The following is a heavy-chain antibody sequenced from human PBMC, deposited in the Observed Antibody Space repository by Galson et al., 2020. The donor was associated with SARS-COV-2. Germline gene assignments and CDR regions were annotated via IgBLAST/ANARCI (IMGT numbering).Heavy chain of an antibody. D-gene: IGHD2-15*01. Sequence: ASVKVSCQASGYIFMDYGIIWLRQARGQGLEWIGWISPSSGETKYAQTVQDRVSLTADTYTNTAFMELTSLKSDDTAVYFCARDLDCSGGTCYGVPWFDPWGQGALVTVTS. CDR2: ISPSSGET. CDR1: GYIFMDYG. V-gene: IGHV1-18*01. CDR3: ARDLDCSGGTCYGVPWFDP. J-gene: IGHJ5*02.